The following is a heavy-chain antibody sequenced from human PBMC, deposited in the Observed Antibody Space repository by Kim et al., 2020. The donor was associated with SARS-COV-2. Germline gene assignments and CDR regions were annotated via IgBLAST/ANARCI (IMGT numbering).Heavy chain of an antibody. Sequence: SETLSLTCAVSGGSISSSNWWSWVRQPPGKGLEWIGEIYHSGSTNYNPSLKSRVTISVDKSKNQFSLKLSSVTAAATAVYYCARAPKIAAAGLYYYYGMDGWGQGTPVTVSS. J-gene: IGHJ6*02. D-gene: IGHD6-13*01. CDR1: GGSISSSNW. V-gene: IGHV4-4*02. CDR2: IYHSGST. CDR3: ARAPKIAAAGLYYYYGMDG.